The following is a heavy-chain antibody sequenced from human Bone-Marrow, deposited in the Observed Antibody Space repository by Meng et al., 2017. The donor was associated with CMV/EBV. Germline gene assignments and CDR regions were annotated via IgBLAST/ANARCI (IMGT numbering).Heavy chain of an antibody. Sequence: GGSLRLSCALSGFTFTSSGMGWVRHVPGKGLEWLPTIDGSGTNTHYADSVKGRFTISRDNSMGTVSLQMNSLRADDTAVYYCAKMYCSSTSCVGNWFDPWGQGTLVTVSS. CDR2: IDGSGTNT. CDR1: GFTFTSSG. CDR3: AKMYCSSTSCVGNWFDP. J-gene: IGHJ5*02. V-gene: IGHV3-23*01. D-gene: IGHD2-2*01.